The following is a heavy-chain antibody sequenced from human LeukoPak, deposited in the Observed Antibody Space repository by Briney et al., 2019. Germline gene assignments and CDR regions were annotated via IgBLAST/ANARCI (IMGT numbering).Heavy chain of an antibody. CDR1: GGSISSSSYY. D-gene: IGHD3-3*01. Sequence: SSETLSLTCTVSGGSISSSSYYWGWIRQPPGKGLEWIGSIYYSGSTYYNPSLKSRVTISVDTSKNQFSLKLSSVTAADTAVYYCASHGPRFWSGYYPFDYWGQGALVTVSS. CDR3: ASHGPRFWSGYYPFDY. CDR2: IYYSGST. J-gene: IGHJ4*02. V-gene: IGHV4-39*01.